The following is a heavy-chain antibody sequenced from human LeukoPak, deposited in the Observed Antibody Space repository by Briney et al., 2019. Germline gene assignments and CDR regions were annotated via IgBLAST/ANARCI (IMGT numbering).Heavy chain of an antibody. V-gene: IGHV3-7*01. CDR1: GFTFSSHW. J-gene: IGHJ4*02. Sequence: PGGSLRLSCAVSGFTFSSHWMSWVRQAPGKGLEWVANINQDGSQTYYMDSAKGRFTISRDNAKNSLYLQMDSLRVEDTAVYYCARDGFDAGIYFDYWGQGALVTVSS. CDR3: ARDGFDAGIYFDY. CDR2: INQDGSQT. D-gene: IGHD3-9*01.